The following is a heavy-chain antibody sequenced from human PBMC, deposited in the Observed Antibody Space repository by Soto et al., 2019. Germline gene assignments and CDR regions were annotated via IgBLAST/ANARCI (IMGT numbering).Heavy chain of an antibody. Sequence: ASVKVSCKASGYTFTSYAMHWVRQAPGQRLEWMGWINAGNGNTKYSQKFQGRVTITRDTSASTAYMELSSLRSEDTAVYYCARDGYYYGAGSDSANDYWGQGTLVTVSS. J-gene: IGHJ4*02. CDR3: ARDGYYYGAGSDSANDY. V-gene: IGHV1-3*01. D-gene: IGHD3-10*01. CDR1: GYTFTSYA. CDR2: INAGNGNT.